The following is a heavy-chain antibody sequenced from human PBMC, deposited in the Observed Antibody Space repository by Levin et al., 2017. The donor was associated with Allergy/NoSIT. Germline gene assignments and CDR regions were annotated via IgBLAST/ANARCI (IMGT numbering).Heavy chain of an antibody. V-gene: IGHV4-59*08. D-gene: IGHD4/OR15-4a*01. J-gene: IGHJ5*02. CDR1: GGSISSYY. Sequence: RSQTLSLTCTVSGGSISSYYWSWIRQPPGKGLEWIGYIYYSGSTNYNPSLKSRVTISVDTSKNQFSLKLSSVTAADTAVYYCARRMIGAAVDPWGQGTLVTVSS. CDR3: ARRMIGAAVDP. CDR2: IYYSGST.